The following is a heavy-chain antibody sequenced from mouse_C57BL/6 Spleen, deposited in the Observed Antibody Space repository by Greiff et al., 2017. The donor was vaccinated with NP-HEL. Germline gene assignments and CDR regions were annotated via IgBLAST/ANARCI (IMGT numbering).Heavy chain of an antibody. CDR1: GFSLTSYG. D-gene: IGHD2-4*01. CDR3: AKNSLIYYDYERSWAMDY. CDR2: IWRGGST. V-gene: IGHV2-5*01. J-gene: IGHJ4*01. Sequence: QVQLKQSGPGLVQPSQSLSITCTVSGFSLTSYGVHWVRQSPGKGLEWLGVIWRGGSTDYNAAFMSRLSITKDNSKSQVFVKMNSRQADDTAIYYWAKNSLIYYDYERSWAMDYWGQGTSVTVSS.